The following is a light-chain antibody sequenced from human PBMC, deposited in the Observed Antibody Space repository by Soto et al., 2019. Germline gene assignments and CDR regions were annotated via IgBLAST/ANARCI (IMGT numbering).Light chain of an antibody. V-gene: IGKV3-20*01. CDR2: GAS. CDR1: QSVSSSY. Sequence: EIVLTQSPGTLSLSPGERATVSCRSSQSVSSSYLALYQQKPGQAPRLLIYGASSRATGIPDRFSGSGSGTDFTLTISRLEPEHFAVYYCQQYGSSPRTFGQGTKVDI. CDR3: QQYGSSPRT. J-gene: IGKJ1*01.